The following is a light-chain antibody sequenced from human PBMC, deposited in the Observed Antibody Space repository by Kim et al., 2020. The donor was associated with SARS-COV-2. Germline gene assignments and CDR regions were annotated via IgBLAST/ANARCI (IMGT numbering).Light chain of an antibody. Sequence: AAGERATLSCRASQSVSSSSLAWYQQNPGQAPRIRIYGASSRATGIPDRFSGSGSGTDFTLTSSRLEPEDFAVYYCQQYGSSPWKCGQGTKVDIK. CDR1: QSVSSSS. CDR2: GAS. CDR3: QQYGSSPWK. J-gene: IGKJ1*01. V-gene: IGKV3-20*01.